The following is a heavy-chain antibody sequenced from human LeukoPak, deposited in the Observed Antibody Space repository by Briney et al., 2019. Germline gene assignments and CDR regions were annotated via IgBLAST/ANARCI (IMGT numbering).Heavy chain of an antibody. J-gene: IGHJ4*02. V-gene: IGHV4-34*01. CDR1: GGSFSGYY. D-gene: IGHD4-23*01. Sequence: SETLSLTCAVYGGSFSGYYWSWIRQPPGKGLEWIGEINDSGSTNYNPSLKRRATISADTSKNQFSLNLSSVTAADTAVYYCARHMSGGKRSFDSWGQGTLVTVSS. CDR2: INDSGST. CDR3: ARHMSGGKRSFDS.